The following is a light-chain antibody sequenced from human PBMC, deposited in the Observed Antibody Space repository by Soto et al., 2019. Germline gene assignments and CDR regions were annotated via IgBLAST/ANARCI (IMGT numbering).Light chain of an antibody. J-gene: IGLJ2*01. CDR3: SSYTSSSTRVV. V-gene: IGLV2-14*01. Sequence: QSALTQPASVSGSPGQSITISCTGTSSDVGGYNFVSWYQQRPGIAPKLIIYDVSNRPSGVSDRFSGSKSGNTASLTISGLQADDEADDYCSSYTSSSTRVVFGGGTKLTVL. CDR1: SSDVGGYNF. CDR2: DVS.